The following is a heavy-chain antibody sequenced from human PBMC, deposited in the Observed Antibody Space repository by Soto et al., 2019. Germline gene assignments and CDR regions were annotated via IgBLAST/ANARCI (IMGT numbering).Heavy chain of an antibody. CDR1: VFTFIRYS. CDR3: ARESEDLTSNFDY. CDR2: ISSTTNYI. V-gene: IGHV3-21*01. J-gene: IGHJ4*02. Sequence: PGWSLRLSCASSVFTFIRYSMNWVRQAPGKGLEWVSSISSTTNYIYYADSMKGRFTVSRDNAKNSVYLDMNSLSAEDTAVYYCARESEDLTSNFDYWGQGTLVNV.